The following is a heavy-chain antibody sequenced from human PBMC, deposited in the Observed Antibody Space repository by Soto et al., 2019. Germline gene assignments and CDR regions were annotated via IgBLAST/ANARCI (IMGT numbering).Heavy chain of an antibody. CDR2: IWYDGSNK. CDR3: ARRWGYDAFDI. J-gene: IGHJ3*02. CDR1: GFTFSSYG. Sequence: QVQLVESGGGVVQPGRSLRLSWAASGFTFSSYGMHWVRQAPGKGLEWVAVIWYDGSNKYYADSVKGRFTISRDNSKNTLYLQMNSLRAEDTAVYYCARRWGYDAFDISGQGTMVTVSS. V-gene: IGHV3-33*01. D-gene: IGHD3-16*01.